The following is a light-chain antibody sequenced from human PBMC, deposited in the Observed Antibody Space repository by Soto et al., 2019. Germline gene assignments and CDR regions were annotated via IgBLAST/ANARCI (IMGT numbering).Light chain of an antibody. CDR2: GAF. J-gene: IGKJ5*01. V-gene: IGKV3-11*01. CDR3: QQRNIWPPVT. Sequence: EIVLAQSPATLSLSPGERATFSCSPSPSVTNFLAWYQQKPGQAPRLLIYGAFNRATGIPARFSGSGSGTDFTLTISSLEPEDSAIYYCQQRNIWPPVTFGQGTRLEIK. CDR1: PSVTNF.